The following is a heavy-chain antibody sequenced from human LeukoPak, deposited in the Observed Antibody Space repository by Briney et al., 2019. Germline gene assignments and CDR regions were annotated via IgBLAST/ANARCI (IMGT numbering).Heavy chain of an antibody. CDR2: INSDGSTT. CDR1: GFTFSSYW. J-gene: IGHJ3*02. CDR3: ARSGRGGAFDI. D-gene: IGHD1-26*01. V-gene: IGHV3-74*01. Sequence: GGSLRLSCAASGFTFSSYWMHWVRHAPGKGPMWVSRINSDGSTTDYADSVRGRFTISGDNAKNTLYLQMNSLRADDTAVYYCARSGRGGAFDIWGQGTMVTVSS.